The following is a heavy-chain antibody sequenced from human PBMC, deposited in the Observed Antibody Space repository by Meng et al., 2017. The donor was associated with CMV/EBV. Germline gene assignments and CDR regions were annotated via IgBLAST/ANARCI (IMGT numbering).Heavy chain of an antibody. CDR2: INHSGST. CDR1: GGSFSGYY. V-gene: IGHV4-34*01. Sequence: SETLSLTCAVYGGSFSGYYWSWIRQPPGKGLEWIGEINHSGSTNYNPSLKSRVTISVDTSKNQFSLKLSSVTAADTAVYYCARYKFGCYYGMDVWGQGTTVTVSS. J-gene: IGHJ6*02. CDR3: ARYKFGCYYGMDV. D-gene: IGHD3-3*01.